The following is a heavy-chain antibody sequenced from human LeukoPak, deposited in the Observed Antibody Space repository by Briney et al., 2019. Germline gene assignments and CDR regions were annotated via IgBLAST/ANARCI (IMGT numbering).Heavy chain of an antibody. CDR1: GASINSYY. Sequence: KASETLSLTCTVSGASINSYYWSWIRQPPGKGLEWIGYIYYSGSTIYNPSLKSRVTISVDTSKNQLSLKLSSVTAADTAVYYCARLAPSGHLDYWGQGTLVTVSS. D-gene: IGHD3-3*01. J-gene: IGHJ4*02. CDR3: ARLAPSGHLDY. V-gene: IGHV4-59*08. CDR2: IYYSGST.